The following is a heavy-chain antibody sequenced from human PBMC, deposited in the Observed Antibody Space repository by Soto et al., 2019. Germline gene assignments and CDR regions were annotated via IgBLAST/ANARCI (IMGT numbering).Heavy chain of an antibody. Sequence: GGSLRLSCAASGFTFSNAWMSWVRQAPGKGLEWVGRIKGEADGGTTDYAAPVKGRFTISRDDSKNTLYLQMNSLKTEDTAVYYCTTDQWELPDYWGQGTLVTVSS. D-gene: IGHD1-26*01. CDR1: GFTFSNAW. CDR2: IKGEADGGTT. CDR3: TTDQWELPDY. J-gene: IGHJ4*02. V-gene: IGHV3-15*01.